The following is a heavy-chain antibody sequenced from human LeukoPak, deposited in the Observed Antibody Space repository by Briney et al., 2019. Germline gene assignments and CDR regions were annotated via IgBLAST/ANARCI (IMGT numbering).Heavy chain of an antibody. CDR1: GGSFSGYY. D-gene: IGHD3-3*01. Sequence: PSETLSLTCAVYGGSFSGYYWSWIRQPPGKGLEWIGEINHNGNTNYNPSLKSRVTISVDTSKNQFSLKLSSVPAADTAVYYCASSTIFGVVANWFDSWGQGTLVTVSS. CDR3: ASSTIFGVVANWFDS. CDR2: INHNGNT. V-gene: IGHV4-34*01. J-gene: IGHJ5*01.